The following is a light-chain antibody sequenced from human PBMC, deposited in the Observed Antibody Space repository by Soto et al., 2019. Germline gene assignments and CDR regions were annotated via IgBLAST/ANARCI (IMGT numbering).Light chain of an antibody. V-gene: IGLV2-11*01. CDR2: DVI. CDR1: RSDVGGYDY. Sequence: QSALTQPRSVSGSPGQSVSISCTGARSDVGGYDYVSWYQQHPDKAPKVIIYDVIKRPSGVPDRFSGSKSGNTASLTISGLQSDDEADYYCSLYTSENTYVFGTGTKVTVL. J-gene: IGLJ1*01. CDR3: SLYTSENTYV.